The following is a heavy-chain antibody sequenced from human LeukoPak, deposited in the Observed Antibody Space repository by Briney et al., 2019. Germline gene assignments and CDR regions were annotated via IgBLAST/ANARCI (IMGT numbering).Heavy chain of an antibody. Sequence: GGSLRLSCAASGFTFSNAWMSWVRQAPGKGLEWVGRIKSKTDGGTTDYAAPVKGRFTISRDDSKNTLHLQMNSLKTEDTAVYYCTTAQLDYDFWSGYYYWGQGTLVTVSS. CDR1: GFTFSNAW. J-gene: IGHJ4*02. CDR2: IKSKTDGGTT. V-gene: IGHV3-15*01. CDR3: TTAQLDYDFWSGYYY. D-gene: IGHD3-3*01.